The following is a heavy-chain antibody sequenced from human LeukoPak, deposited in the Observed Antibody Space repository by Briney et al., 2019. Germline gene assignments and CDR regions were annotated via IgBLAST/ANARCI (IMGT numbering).Heavy chain of an antibody. Sequence: GGSLRLSCAASGFTFSSYWMSWVRQAPGKGLEWVANIKQDGSEKYYVDSVKGRFTISRDNAKNSLYLQINSLRAEDTALYFCASVVRPGYFFYYGLGVWGRGATVTVSS. CDR2: IKQDGSEK. J-gene: IGHJ6*02. CDR3: ASVVRPGYFFYYGLGV. CDR1: GFTFSSYW. V-gene: IGHV3-7*03.